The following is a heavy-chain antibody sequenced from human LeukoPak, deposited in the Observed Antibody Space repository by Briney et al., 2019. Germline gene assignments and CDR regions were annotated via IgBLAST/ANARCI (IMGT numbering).Heavy chain of an antibody. D-gene: IGHD6-13*01. Sequence: SVKVSCKASGGTFSSYAISWVRQAPGQGLGWMGGIIPIFGTANYAQKFQGRVTITTDESTSTAYMELSSLRSEDTAVYYCARDLGIAAAGTAYWGQGTLVTVSS. J-gene: IGHJ4*02. CDR3: ARDLGIAAAGTAY. CDR1: GGTFSSYA. CDR2: IIPIFGTA. V-gene: IGHV1-69*05.